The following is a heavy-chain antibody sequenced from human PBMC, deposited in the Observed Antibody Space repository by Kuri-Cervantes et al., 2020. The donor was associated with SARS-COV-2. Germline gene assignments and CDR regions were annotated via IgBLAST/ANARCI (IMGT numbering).Heavy chain of an antibody. J-gene: IGHJ4*02. Sequence: GESLKISCAASGFTFSSYWMSWVRQAPGKGLEWVSAISGSGGSTYYADSVKGRFTISRDSSKNTLYLQMNSLRAEDTAVYYCAKDQHGIVVVVAAIDYWGQGTLVTVSS. CDR2: ISGSGGST. V-gene: IGHV3-23*01. CDR3: AKDQHGIVVVVAAIDY. D-gene: IGHD2-15*01. CDR1: GFTFSSYW.